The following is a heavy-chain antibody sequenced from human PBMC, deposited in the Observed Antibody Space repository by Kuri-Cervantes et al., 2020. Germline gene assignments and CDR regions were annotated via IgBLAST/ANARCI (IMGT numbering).Heavy chain of an antibody. D-gene: IGHD3-22*01. CDR3: ARGGPGDTYYYDSSGLGAFDI. J-gene: IGHJ3*02. CDR2: IYYSGST. V-gene: IGHV4-59*01. Sequence: SETLSLTCTVSGSSISNYYWSWIRQPAGKGLEWIGSIYYSGSTYYNPSLKSRVTISVDTSKNQFSLKLSSVTAADTSVYYCARGGPGDTYYYDSSGLGAFDIWCQGTMVTVSS. CDR1: GSSISNYY.